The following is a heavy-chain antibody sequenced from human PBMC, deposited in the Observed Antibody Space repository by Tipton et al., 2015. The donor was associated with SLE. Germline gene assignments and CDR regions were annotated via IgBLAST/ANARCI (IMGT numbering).Heavy chain of an antibody. CDR2: ISYSGST. CDR3: ASLPQGYCSTINCSPRMDV. D-gene: IGHD2-2*01. J-gene: IGHJ6*04. CDR1: GASINSGGHF. Sequence: TLSLTCTVSGASINSGGHFWNWIRQHPGKGLEWIGYISYSGSTKYDPSLKSRATISVDTSKNQFSLKLSSVTAADTAVYYCASLPQGYCSTINCSPRMDVWGKGTTVTVSS. V-gene: IGHV4-61*08.